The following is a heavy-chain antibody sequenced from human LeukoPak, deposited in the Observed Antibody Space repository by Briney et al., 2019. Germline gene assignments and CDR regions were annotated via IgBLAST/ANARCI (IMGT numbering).Heavy chain of an antibody. D-gene: IGHD3-22*01. V-gene: IGHV4-39*07. J-gene: IGHJ4*02. CDR2: IYYSGST. Sequence: PSETLSLTCTVSGGSISSSSYYWGWIRQPPGKGLEWIGSIYYSGSTYYNPSLKSRVTISVDTSKNQFSLKLSSVTAADTAVYYCERMNSYDSSGYSYYFDYWGQGTLVTVSS. CDR1: GGSISSSSYY. CDR3: ERMNSYDSSGYSYYFDY.